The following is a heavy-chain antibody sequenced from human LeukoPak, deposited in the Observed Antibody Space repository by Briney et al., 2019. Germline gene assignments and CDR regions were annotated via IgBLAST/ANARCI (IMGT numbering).Heavy chain of an antibody. CDR3: AKNHHDSSGYFSWAFDI. V-gene: IGHV3-23*01. D-gene: IGHD3-22*01. CDR2: ILASGGST. CDR1: GFTFRIYA. J-gene: IGHJ3*02. Sequence: QSGGSLRLSCAASGFTFRIYAMTWVRQAPGKGPEWVSGILASGGSTYYADSVKGRFTISRDNSKNTLYLQMNSLRAEDTAVYYCAKNHHDSSGYFSWAFDIWGQGTMATLSS.